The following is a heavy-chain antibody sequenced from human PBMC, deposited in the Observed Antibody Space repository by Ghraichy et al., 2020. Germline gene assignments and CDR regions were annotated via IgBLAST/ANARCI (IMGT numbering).Heavy chain of an antibody. CDR1: GFTFSSYS. D-gene: IGHD4-17*01. Sequence: GGSLRLSCAASGFTFSSYSMNWVRQAPGKGLEWVSSISSSSSYIYYADSVKGRFTISRDNAKNSLYLQMNSLRAEDTAVYYCARKGDYEGDGDMDVWGKGTTVTVSS. CDR3: ARKGDYEGDGDMDV. V-gene: IGHV3-21*01. J-gene: IGHJ6*03. CDR2: ISSSSSYI.